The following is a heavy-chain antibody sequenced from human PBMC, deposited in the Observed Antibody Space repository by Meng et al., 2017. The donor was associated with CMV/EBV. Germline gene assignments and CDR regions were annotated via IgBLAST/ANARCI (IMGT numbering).Heavy chain of an antibody. V-gene: IGHV4-31*02. D-gene: IGHD2-15*01. Sequence: ISSGGYYWSWIRQHQGKGLEWIGYIYYSGRTYYNPSLKSRVTISVDTSKNQFSLKLSSVTAADTAVYYCARGARYCSGGSCSSWFDPWGQGTLVTVSS. CDR2: IYYSGRT. J-gene: IGHJ5*02. CDR1: ISSGGYY. CDR3: ARGARYCSGGSCSSWFDP.